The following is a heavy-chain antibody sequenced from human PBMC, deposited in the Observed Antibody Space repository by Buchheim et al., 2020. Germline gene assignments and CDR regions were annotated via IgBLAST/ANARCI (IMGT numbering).Heavy chain of an antibody. CDR2: IKPDGSEK. Sequence: EVQLVESGGGLVQPGGSLRLSCAASGFTFSSYWMSWVRQAPGKGLEWVANIKPDGSEKYYVDSLKGRFTISRDNAKNSMYLQMNSLRAADTAVYYCASVLRGGDYVKSYYYYGMDVWGQGTT. CDR3: ASVLRGGDYVKSYYYYGMDV. CDR1: GFTFSSYW. D-gene: IGHD4-17*01. V-gene: IGHV3-7*01. J-gene: IGHJ6*02.